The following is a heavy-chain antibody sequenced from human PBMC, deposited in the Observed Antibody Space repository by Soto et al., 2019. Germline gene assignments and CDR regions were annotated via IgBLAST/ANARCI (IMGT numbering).Heavy chain of an antibody. CDR1: GYTFTSYD. CDR2: MNPNSGNT. Sequence: ASVKVSCKASGYTFTSYDINWVRQATGQGLEWMGWMNPNSGNTGYAQKFQGRVTMTRNTSISTAYMELSSLRSEDTAVYSCARAEYSSGSYSYYYGMEVWGQGTRVRVSS. CDR3: ARAEYSSGSYSYYYGMEV. V-gene: IGHV1-8*01. J-gene: IGHJ6*02. D-gene: IGHD5-18*01.